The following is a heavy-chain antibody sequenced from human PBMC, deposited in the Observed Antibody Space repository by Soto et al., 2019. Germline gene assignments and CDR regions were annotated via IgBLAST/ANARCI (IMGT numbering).Heavy chain of an antibody. V-gene: IGHV1-18*04. Sequence: GASVNVSCKASGYTFTGYYMHWVRQAPGQGLEWMGWISAYSGDTNYAQKLQGRVTMTTDTSTSTAYMELRSLRSDDTAVYYCARYYSNPEGYYYYGMDVWGQGTTVTVSS. J-gene: IGHJ6*02. D-gene: IGHD4-4*01. CDR1: GYTFTGYY. CDR2: ISAYSGDT. CDR3: ARYYSNPEGYYYYGMDV.